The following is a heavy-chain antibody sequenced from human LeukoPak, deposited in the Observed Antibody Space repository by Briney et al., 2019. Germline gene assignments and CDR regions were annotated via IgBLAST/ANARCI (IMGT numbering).Heavy chain of an antibody. D-gene: IGHD3-22*01. V-gene: IGHV3-33*01. J-gene: IGHJ4*02. CDR3: ARNYYDSSGYQEATFIY. CDR1: GFTFSNYG. Sequence: GTSLRLSCAASGFTFSNYGMHWVRQAPGKGLEWVAGIWYDGGYKYYADSVKGRFTISRDNSKNTLFLQMDSLRAEDTAVYYCARNYYDSSGYQEATFIYWGQGTLVTVSS. CDR2: IWYDGGYK.